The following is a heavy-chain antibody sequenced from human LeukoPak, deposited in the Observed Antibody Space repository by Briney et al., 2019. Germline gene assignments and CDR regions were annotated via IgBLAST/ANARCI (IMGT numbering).Heavy chain of an antibody. CDR1: GFTFSSYS. CDR2: ISSSGSYI. CDR3: AKDPHCRGLFRPPPDFDY. V-gene: IGHV3-21*05. J-gene: IGHJ4*02. Sequence: PGGSLRLSCAASGFTFSSYSMNWVRQAPGKGLEWVSFISSSGSYIFYADSVMGRFTISRDNAKNSLYLQMNSLRDEDTAIYYCAKDPHCRGLFRPPPDFDYWGQGTLVTVSS. D-gene: IGHD2-21*01.